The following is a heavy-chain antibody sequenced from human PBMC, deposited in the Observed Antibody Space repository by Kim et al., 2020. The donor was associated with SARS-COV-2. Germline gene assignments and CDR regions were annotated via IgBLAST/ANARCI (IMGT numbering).Heavy chain of an antibody. D-gene: IGHD1-20*01. J-gene: IGHJ6*02. CDR1: GFTFSSYG. Sequence: GGSLRLSCAASGFTFSSYGMHWVRQAPGKGLEGVAVISYDGSNKYYADSVKGRFTISRDNSKNTLYLQMNSLRADDTAVYYCAKDYNWNDVVAYLEEVYYYYYGMDVWGQGTTVTVSS. V-gene: IGHV3-30*18. CDR2: ISYDGSNK. CDR3: AKDYNWNDVVAYLEEVYYYYYGMDV.